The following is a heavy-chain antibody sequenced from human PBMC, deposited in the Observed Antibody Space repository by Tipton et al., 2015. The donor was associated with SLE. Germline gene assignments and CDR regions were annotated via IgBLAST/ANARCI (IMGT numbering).Heavy chain of an antibody. CDR1: GGSISSYY. V-gene: IGHV4-59*08. J-gene: IGHJ4*02. D-gene: IGHD3-22*01. CDR2: IYYSGST. Sequence: TLSLTCTVSGGSISSYYWSWIRQPPGKGLEWIGYIYYSGSTNYNPSLKSRVTISLATSKNQFSLKLRSVTAADTAVYYCARGGYYFDSDGIDYWGQGVLVTVSS. CDR3: ARGGYYFDSDGIDY.